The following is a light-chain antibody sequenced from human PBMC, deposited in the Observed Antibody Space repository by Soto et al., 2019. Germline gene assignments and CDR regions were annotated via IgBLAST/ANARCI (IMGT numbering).Light chain of an antibody. CDR2: DAS. V-gene: IGKV1-5*01. Sequence: IQMTQSPSTLSASVGDRVTITCRASQSISSWLAWYQQKPGKAPKLLIYDASSLESGVPSRFSGSGSGTEFTLTISSLQPDDCATYYCQQYNSYSPAFGPEIKVDIK. CDR3: QQYNSYSPA. J-gene: IGKJ3*01. CDR1: QSISSW.